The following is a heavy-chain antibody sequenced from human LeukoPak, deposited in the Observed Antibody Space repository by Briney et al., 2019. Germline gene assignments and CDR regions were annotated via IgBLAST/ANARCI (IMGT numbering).Heavy chain of an antibody. Sequence: ASVKVSCKASGYTFTSYGISWVRQAPGQGLEWMGWISAYNGNTNYAQKLQGRVTITTDTSTSTAYMELRSLRSDDTAVYYCARATHDYGDYDYYYYYMDVWGKGTTVTVSS. CDR2: ISAYNGNT. J-gene: IGHJ6*03. D-gene: IGHD4-17*01. V-gene: IGHV1-18*01. CDR3: ARATHDYGDYDYYYYYMDV. CDR1: GYTFTSYG.